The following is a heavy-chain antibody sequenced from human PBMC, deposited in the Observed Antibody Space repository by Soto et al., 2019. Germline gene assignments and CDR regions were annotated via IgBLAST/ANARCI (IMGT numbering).Heavy chain of an antibody. CDR1: GFTFSSYS. J-gene: IGHJ4*02. CDR3: ARDHDYGDYFGY. D-gene: IGHD4-17*01. V-gene: IGHV3-21*01. Sequence: GGSLRLSCAASGFTFSSYSMNWVRQAPGKGLEWVSSISSSSSYIYYADSVKGRFTISRDNAXXXXXXXXXXXRAEDTAXYYCARDHDYGDYFGYWGQGTLVTVSS. CDR2: ISSSSSYI.